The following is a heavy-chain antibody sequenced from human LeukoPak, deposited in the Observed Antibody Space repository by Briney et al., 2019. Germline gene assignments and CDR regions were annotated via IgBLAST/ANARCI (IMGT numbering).Heavy chain of an antibody. V-gene: IGHV3-48*03. CDR3: ARDNGGDIAAARGGFDY. CDR1: GFTFSSYE. D-gene: IGHD6-13*01. Sequence: GGSLRLSCAAAGFTFSSYEMNWVRQAAGKGLEWDSYIRSSGSTIYYADSVKGRFTISRDNAKNSLYLQVNSLRAEDTAVYYCARDNGGDIAAARGGFDYWGQGTLVTVSS. CDR2: IRSSGSTI. J-gene: IGHJ4*02.